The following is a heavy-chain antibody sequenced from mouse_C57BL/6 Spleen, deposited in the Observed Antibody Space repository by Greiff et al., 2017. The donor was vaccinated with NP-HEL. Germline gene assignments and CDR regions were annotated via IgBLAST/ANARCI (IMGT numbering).Heavy chain of an antibody. Sequence: EVQLQQSGPGMVKPSQSLSLTCTVTGYSITSGYDWHWIRHFPGNKLEWMGYMSYSGSTNYNPSLKSRISITHDTSKNHFFLKLNSVTTEDTATYYCARDGNFYFDYWGQGTTLTVSS. CDR3: ARDGNFYFDY. CDR1: GYSITSGYD. D-gene: IGHD2-1*01. J-gene: IGHJ2*01. V-gene: IGHV3-1*01. CDR2: MSYSGST.